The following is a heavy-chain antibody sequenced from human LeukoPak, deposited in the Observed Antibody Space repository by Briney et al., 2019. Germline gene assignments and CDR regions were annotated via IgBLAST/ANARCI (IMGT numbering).Heavy chain of an antibody. CDR2: IYYSGST. D-gene: IGHD1-7*01. CDR3: AREWNYVIVS. J-gene: IGHJ5*01. V-gene: IGHV4-59*01. Sequence: SETLSLTCTVSGGSISSYYWSWIRQPPGKGLEWIGYIYYSGSTTYNPSLKSRVTISVDTSKNQFSVKLSSVTAADTAVYYCAREWNYVIVSWGQGTPVTVSS. CDR1: GGSISSYY.